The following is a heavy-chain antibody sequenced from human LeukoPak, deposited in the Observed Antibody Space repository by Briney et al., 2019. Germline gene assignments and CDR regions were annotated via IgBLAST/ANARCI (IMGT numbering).Heavy chain of an antibody. D-gene: IGHD2-21*02. CDR1: GGSFSGYY. V-gene: IGHV4-34*01. CDR3: ARGDSSVVTAIPYYFDY. J-gene: IGHJ4*02. CDR2: INDSGST. Sequence: SETLSLTCAVYGGSFSGYYWSWIRQPPGKGLEWIGEINDSGSTNYSPSLKSRVTISVDTSKNQFSLRVNSVTAADTAVYYCARGDSSVVTAIPYYFDYWGQGTLVTVSS.